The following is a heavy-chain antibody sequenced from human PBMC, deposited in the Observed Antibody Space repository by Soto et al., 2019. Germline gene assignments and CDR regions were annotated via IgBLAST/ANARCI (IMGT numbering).Heavy chain of an antibody. V-gene: IGHV4-34*12. CDR1: GESFSNYY. CDR3: ALVVAATTEYPDAFDI. D-gene: IGHD2-15*01. CDR2: IIHSGNS. Sequence: SQTLSLTCAVYGESFSNYYCSWIRPPPGKGLEWIGQIIHSGNSNYNPSLESRVTISVDTSKKHFSLKMTSVTAADTAVYYCALVVAATTEYPDAFDIWGQGTMVTVSS. J-gene: IGHJ3*02.